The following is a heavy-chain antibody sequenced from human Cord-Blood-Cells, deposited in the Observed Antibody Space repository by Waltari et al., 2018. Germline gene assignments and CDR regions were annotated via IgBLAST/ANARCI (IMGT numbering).Heavy chain of an antibody. CDR1: GGSISSSSYY. V-gene: IGHV4-39*01. CDR2: IYYSGSS. D-gene: IGHD1-26*01. CDR3: ASPSGSYYDAFDI. Sequence: QLQLQESGPGLVKPSETLSLTCTVSGGSISSSSYYWGWIRQPPGKGLEWIGCIYYSGSSYYNPSLKIRVTMSVDTSKNQFSLKLSSVPAAGTAVYYCASPSGSYYDAFDIWGQGTMVTVSS. J-gene: IGHJ3*02.